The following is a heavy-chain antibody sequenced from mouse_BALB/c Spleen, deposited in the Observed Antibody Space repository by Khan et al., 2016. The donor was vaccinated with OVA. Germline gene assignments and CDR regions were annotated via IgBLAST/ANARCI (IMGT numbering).Heavy chain of an antibody. CDR1: GYSITSGYS. V-gene: IGHV3-1*02. J-gene: IGHJ4*01. CDR3: ARDGNYTDY. CDR2: IYYSGII. Sequence: EVQLQESGPDLVKPSQSLSLTCTVTGYSITSGYSWHWIRQFPGNKLEWLGYIYYSGIINFNPSLKSRISITRDTAKNQFFLQLNSVTAEDTATYFCARDGNYTDYWPQGTSAPVSS. D-gene: IGHD2-1*01.